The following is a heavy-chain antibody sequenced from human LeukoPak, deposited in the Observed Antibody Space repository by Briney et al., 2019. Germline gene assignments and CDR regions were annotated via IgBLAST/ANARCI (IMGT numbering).Heavy chain of an antibody. CDR3: ARVRTPEGPLGF. J-gene: IGHJ4*02. D-gene: IGHD3-10*01. Sequence: GGSLTLSCAASGFTFSSYSMHWVRQAPGKGLEWVAVVSSAGANNYYIDSVKGRLIISRDDSTITLYLQMNSLRRDDTALYLCARVRTPEGPLGFWGRGALVTVSS. V-gene: IGHV3-30-3*01. CDR1: GFTFSSYS. CDR2: VSSAGANN.